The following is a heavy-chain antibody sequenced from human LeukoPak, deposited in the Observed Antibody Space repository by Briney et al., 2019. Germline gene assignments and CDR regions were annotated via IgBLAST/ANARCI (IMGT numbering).Heavy chain of an antibody. D-gene: IGHD3-22*01. CDR1: GYTFTSYG. Sequence: ASVKVSCKASGYTFTSYGISWVRQAPGQGLEWMGWISAYNGNTNYAQKLQGRVTMTTDTSTSTAYMELRSLRSEDTAVYYCATDHRDSSGYYLVDWGQGTLVTASS. CDR2: ISAYNGNT. J-gene: IGHJ4*02. V-gene: IGHV1-18*01. CDR3: ATDHRDSSGYYLVD.